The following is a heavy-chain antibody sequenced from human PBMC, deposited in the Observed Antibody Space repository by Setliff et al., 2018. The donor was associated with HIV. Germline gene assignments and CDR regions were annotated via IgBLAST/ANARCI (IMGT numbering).Heavy chain of an antibody. V-gene: IGHV3-49*04. J-gene: IGHJ4*02. D-gene: IGHD2-8*01. CDR1: GFTFGDYA. CDR3: TRSGYCTNGVCYPYYFDY. CDR2: IRGKGYGGTT. Sequence: GGSLRLSCTASGFTFGDYATSWVRQAPGKGLEWVGFIRGKGYGGTTEYAASVKGRFTISRDDSKSIAYLQMNSLKTEDTAVYYCTRSGYCTNGVCYPYYFDYWGQGTLVTVSS.